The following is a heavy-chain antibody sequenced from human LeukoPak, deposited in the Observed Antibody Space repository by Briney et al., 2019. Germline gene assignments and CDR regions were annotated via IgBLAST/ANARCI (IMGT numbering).Heavy chain of an antibody. V-gene: IGHV1-69*13. J-gene: IGHJ6*02. D-gene: IGHD6-19*01. CDR1: GGTFSSYA. CDR3: ASIGYSSGWTVYYYYGMDV. CDR2: IIPIFGTA. Sequence: ASVKVSCKASGGTFSSYAISWLRQAPGQGLEWMGGIIPIFGTANYAQKFQGRVTITADESTSTAYMELSSLRSEDTAVYYCASIGYSSGWTVYYYYGMDVWGQGTTVTVSS.